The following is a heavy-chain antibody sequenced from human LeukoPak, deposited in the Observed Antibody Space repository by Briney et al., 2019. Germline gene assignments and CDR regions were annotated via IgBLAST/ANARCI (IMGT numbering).Heavy chain of an antibody. CDR3: ARGYYGRDV. V-gene: IGHV1-2*02. Sequence: ASVKVSCKASGYTFTGQYLYWARQTPGQGLEWMGWINPKTGDTDSAQNFQGRVTMTRDTSITTVYMELSSLTSDDTAVYYCARGYYGRDVGAKGTTFTVP. J-gene: IGHJ6*04. CDR1: GYTFTGQY. CDR2: INPKTGDT.